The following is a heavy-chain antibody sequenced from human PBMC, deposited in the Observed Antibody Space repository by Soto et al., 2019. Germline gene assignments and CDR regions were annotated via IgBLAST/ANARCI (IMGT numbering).Heavy chain of an antibody. CDR2: TYYSGST. CDR3: ARDARPANFDY. Sequence: TLSLTCTVSGGSISSGGYYWSWIRQHPGKGLEWIRYTYYSGSTYYNPSLKGRVTISVDTSKNQFSLKLSSVTAADTAVYYCARDARPANFDYWXPXTXXTVSS. D-gene: IGHD6-25*01. CDR1: GGSISSGGYY. J-gene: IGHJ4*02. V-gene: IGHV4-31*03.